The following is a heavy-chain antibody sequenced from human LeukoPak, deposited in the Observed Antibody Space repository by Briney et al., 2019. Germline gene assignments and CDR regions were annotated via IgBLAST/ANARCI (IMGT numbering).Heavy chain of an antibody. CDR3: ARSGDSSAYYSL. Sequence: SETLSLTCTVSGASIRSHHWTWIRQPPGKGLEWIGNVYYVGSTSYSPSLKSRVTISLDTSKNQFSLEMNSVTVADTAVYYCARSGDSSAYYSLWGQGILVTVSS. CDR2: VYYVGST. CDR1: GASIRSHH. V-gene: IGHV4-59*11. D-gene: IGHD3-22*01. J-gene: IGHJ4*02.